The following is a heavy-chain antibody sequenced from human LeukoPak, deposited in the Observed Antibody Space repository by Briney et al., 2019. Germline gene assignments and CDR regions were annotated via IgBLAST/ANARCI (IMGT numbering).Heavy chain of an antibody. Sequence: ASVKVSCKASGYTFTGYYMHWVRQAPGQGLEWMGWVNPNSGGTNYAQKFQGRVTMTRDTSISTAYMELSRLRSDDTAVYYCARGSGWWDLGFYYGMDVWGQGTTVTVSS. CDR1: GYTFTGYY. D-gene: IGHD1-26*01. J-gene: IGHJ6*02. V-gene: IGHV1-2*02. CDR3: ARGSGWWDLGFYYGMDV. CDR2: VNPNSGGT.